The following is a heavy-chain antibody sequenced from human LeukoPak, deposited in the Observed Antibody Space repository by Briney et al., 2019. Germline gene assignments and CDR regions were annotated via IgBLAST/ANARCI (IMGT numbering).Heavy chain of an antibody. J-gene: IGHJ6*02. D-gene: IGHD7-27*01. CDR2: IYSGGST. CDR3: ARGWGSYYYGMDV. CDR1: GFTVSSNY. V-gene: IGHV3-66*01. Sequence: GGSLRLSCAASGFTVSSNYMSWVRQAPGKGLEWVSVIYSGGSTYYADSVKGRFTISRDNSKNTLCLQMNSLRAEDTAVYYCARGWGSYYYGMDVWGQGTTVTVSS.